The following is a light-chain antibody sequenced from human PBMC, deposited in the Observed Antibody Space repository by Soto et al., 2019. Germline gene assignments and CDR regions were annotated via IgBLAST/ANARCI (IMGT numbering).Light chain of an antibody. CDR2: GVN. J-gene: IGLJ1*01. CDR1: SSDVGSYNL. Sequence: QSVLTQPASVSGSPGQSITISCTGTSSDVGSYNLVSWYQQHPGKAPKLMIYGVNKRPSGVSNRFSGSKSGNTASLTISGLQAEDEADYYCCSYAGISTFYVFGTGTKGTV. CDR3: CSYAGISTFYV. V-gene: IGLV2-23*02.